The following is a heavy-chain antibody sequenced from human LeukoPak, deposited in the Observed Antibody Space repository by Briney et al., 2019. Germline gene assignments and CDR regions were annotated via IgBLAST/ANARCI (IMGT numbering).Heavy chain of an antibody. CDR1: GGSISSYY. CDR2: IYDSGST. J-gene: IGHJ4*02. V-gene: IGHV4-59*01. Sequence: SETLSLTCTVSGGSISSYYWSWIRQPPGKGREWIGYIYDSGSTNYNPSLNSRVTISVDTSKNQFSLKLSSVTAADPAVYYCARDMDDFWSGPFSFAYWGQGPLVAVSS. CDR3: ARDMDDFWSGPFSFAY. D-gene: IGHD3-3*01.